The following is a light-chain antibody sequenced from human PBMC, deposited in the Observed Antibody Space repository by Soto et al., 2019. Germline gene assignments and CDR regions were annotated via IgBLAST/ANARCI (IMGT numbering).Light chain of an antibody. CDR1: SGDVGAYNY. Sequence: QSALTQPASVSGSPGQSITISCTGTSGDVGAYNYVSWYQQHPGKAPKLMIYDVSNRPSGVSNRFSGSKSGNTASLTISGLQAEDEGDYYCNSYTRSSSVVFGGGTKVTVL. J-gene: IGLJ2*01. V-gene: IGLV2-14*03. CDR2: DVS. CDR3: NSYTRSSSVV.